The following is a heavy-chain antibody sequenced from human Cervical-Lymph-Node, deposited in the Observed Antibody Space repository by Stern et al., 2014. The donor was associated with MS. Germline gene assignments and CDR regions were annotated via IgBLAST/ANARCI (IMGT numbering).Heavy chain of an antibody. D-gene: IGHD3-10*01. Sequence: VQLVESGGGVVQPGRSLGVSCAGSGFTFSSYPIYWVRQAPGKGLEWVGVITYDGSKTHHEDSVKGRFTLSRDNSKNTVSLQMNSLTTEDTAVYFCARGSRGMDVWGQGTTVTVSS. J-gene: IGHJ6*02. CDR3: ARGSRGMDV. CDR1: GFTFSSYP. V-gene: IGHV3-30-3*01. CDR2: ITYDGSKT.